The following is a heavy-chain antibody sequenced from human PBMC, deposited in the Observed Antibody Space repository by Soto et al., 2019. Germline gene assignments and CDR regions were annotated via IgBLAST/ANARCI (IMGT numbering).Heavy chain of an antibody. V-gene: IGHV3-15*01. D-gene: IGHD6-19*01. CDR1: GFTFSNAW. CDR3: TTGQVAGTRDY. J-gene: IGHJ4*02. CDR2: IKSKTDGGTT. Sequence: GGSLRLSCAASGFTFSNAWMSWVRQPPGKGLEWVGRIKSKTDGGTTDYVAPVKGRFIISRDDSKNMVYLQMNSLKTEDTAMYYCTTGQVAGTRDYWGQGTLVTISS.